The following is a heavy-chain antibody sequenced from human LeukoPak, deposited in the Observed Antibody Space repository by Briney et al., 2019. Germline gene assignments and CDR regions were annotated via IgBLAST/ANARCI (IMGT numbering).Heavy chain of an antibody. J-gene: IGHJ4*02. D-gene: IGHD3-16*02. CDR1: GGSVDSTNW. Sequence: KASETLSLTCDVSGGSVDSTNWWNWVRQPPGKGLEWIGEIHHDGRINYNPSLKSRVTLSVDKSKNQFSLRLNSVTAADTAMYYCARSHDQLWGNYPDHWGQGTLVTVSS. CDR2: IHHDGRI. V-gene: IGHV4/OR15-8*01. CDR3: ARSHDQLWGNYPDH.